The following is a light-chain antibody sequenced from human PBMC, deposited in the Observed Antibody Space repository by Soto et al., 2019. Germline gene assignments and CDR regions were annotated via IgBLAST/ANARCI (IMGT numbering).Light chain of an antibody. Sequence: QPVLTQSPSASASLGASVNLTCTLSSGHSSYAIAWHQQQSEKGPRYLMRLNSDGSYIKGDGIPDRFSGSSSGAERYLAISDLHSEDEADYYCQTWATAIQVFGGGTKVTVL. CDR3: QTWATAIQV. CDR2: LNSDGSY. V-gene: IGLV4-69*01. J-gene: IGLJ2*01. CDR1: SGHSSYA.